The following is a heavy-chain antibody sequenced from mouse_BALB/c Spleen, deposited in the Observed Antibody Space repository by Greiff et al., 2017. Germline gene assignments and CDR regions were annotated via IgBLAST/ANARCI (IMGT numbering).Heavy chain of an antibody. J-gene: IGHJ4*01. CDR3: ARGGTAMDY. CDR1: GFAFSSYD. V-gene: IGHV5-12-1*01. CDR2: ISSGGGST. Sequence: EVKLMESGGGLVKPGGSLKLSCAASGFAFSSYDMSWVRQTPEKRLEWVAYISSGGGSTYYPDTVKGRFTISRDNAKNTLYLQMSSLKSEDTAMYYCARGGTAMDYWGQGTSVTVSS. D-gene: IGHD3-3*01.